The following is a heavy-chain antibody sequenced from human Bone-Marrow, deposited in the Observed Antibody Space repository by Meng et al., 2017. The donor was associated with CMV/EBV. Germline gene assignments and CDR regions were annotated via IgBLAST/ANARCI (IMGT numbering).Heavy chain of an antibody. J-gene: IGHJ4*02. D-gene: IGHD3-3*01. Sequence: GESLKISCAASGFPFSSYAMSWVRQAPGKGLELVSAISGSGGSTYYADSVKGRFTSSRDNSKNTLYLQMNSPRAEDTAVYYCAKDTGRRFLSRCYYFDYWGQGTLVTVSS. CDR2: ISGSGGST. CDR1: GFPFSSYA. CDR3: AKDTGRRFLSRCYYFDY. V-gene: IGHV3-23*01.